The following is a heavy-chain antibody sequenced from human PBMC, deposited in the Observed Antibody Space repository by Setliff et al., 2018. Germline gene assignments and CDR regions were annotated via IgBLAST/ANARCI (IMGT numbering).Heavy chain of an antibody. CDR2: TIPIFGTT. D-gene: IGHD3-22*01. V-gene: IGHV1-69*05. CDR1: GGTFSSYG. CDR3: VREGVDSRSSTDYRYYMDV. Sequence: SVKVSCKASGGTFSSYGTSWVRQAPGQGLEWMGGTIPIFGTTDYAQKFRGRVTIITDESTSTAFMQLSSLRSEDTAVYYCVREGVDSRSSTDYRYYMDVWGKGTTVTVSS. J-gene: IGHJ6*03.